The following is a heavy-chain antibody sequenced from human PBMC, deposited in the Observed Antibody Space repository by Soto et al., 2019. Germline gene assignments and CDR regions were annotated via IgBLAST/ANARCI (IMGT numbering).Heavy chain of an antibody. Sequence: QVQLVESGGGVVQPGRSLRLSCAASGFTFSSYGMHWVRQAPGKGLEWVAVIWYDGSNKYYADSVKGRFTISRDNSKNTLYLQMNSQRAEDTAVYYCAREGLWFGGFYYWGQGTLVTVSS. CDR1: GFTFSSYG. V-gene: IGHV3-33*01. CDR3: AREGLWFGGFYY. J-gene: IGHJ4*02. D-gene: IGHD3-10*01. CDR2: IWYDGSNK.